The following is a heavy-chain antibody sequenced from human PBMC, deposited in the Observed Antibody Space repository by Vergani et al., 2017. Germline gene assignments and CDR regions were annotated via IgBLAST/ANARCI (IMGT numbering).Heavy chain of an antibody. Sequence: QMQLVQSGPEVKKPGTSVKVSCKASGFTFTRSAMQWVRQARGQRLEWIGWIVVGSGNTNYAQKFQERVTITRDMSTSTAYMELSSLRSEDTAVYYCAAGLAKFEWELPTMDYWGQGTLVTVSS. CDR1: GFTFTRSA. D-gene: IGHD1-26*01. CDR3: AAGLAKFEWELPTMDY. J-gene: IGHJ4*02. V-gene: IGHV1-58*02. CDR2: IVVGSGNT.